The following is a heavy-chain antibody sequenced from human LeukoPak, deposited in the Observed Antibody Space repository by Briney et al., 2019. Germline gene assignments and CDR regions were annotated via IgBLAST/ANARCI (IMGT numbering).Heavy chain of an antibody. J-gene: IGHJ6*03. CDR2: IRYDGSNK. CDR3: AKVTPPYYYYTDV. Sequence: PGRSLRLSCAASGFTFSIYGMHWVSQAPAKGLECVAFIRYDGSNKHYADSVKGRFNITRDNSKNMLYLQMNSLRGEETAVYYCAKVTPPYYYYTDVWGKGTAVTVSS. CDR1: GFTFSIYG. V-gene: IGHV3-30*02.